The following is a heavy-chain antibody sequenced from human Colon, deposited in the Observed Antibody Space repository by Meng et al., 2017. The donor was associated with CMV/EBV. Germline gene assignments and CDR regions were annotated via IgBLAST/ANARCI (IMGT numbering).Heavy chain of an antibody. CDR2: ISSSSSYI. CDR3: ARGAEYYYDSSGPLY. Sequence: GESLKISCAASGFNFSLYTVNWVRQSPGKGLEWVSSISSSSSYIYYADSVKGRFTISRDNAKNSLYLQMNSLRAEDTAVYYCARGAEYYYDSSGPLYWGQGTLVTVSS. D-gene: IGHD3-22*01. J-gene: IGHJ4*02. V-gene: IGHV3-21*01. CDR1: GFNFSLYT.